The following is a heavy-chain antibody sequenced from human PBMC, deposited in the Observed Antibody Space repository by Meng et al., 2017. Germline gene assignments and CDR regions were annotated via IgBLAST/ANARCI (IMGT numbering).Heavy chain of an antibody. CDR1: GYTFTAYY. Sequence: QVQLVKSGAEVKKPGASVKVSCTPSGYTFTAYYIHWVRQAPGQGLDWMGRIDPNSGVTEYAQKFQGRVTVTGDTSISTAYMELSRLRSDDTAIYYCVRDEDISAAGKLFGDYWGQGTLVTVSS. CDR2: IDPNSGVT. D-gene: IGHD6-13*01. CDR3: VRDEDISAAGKLFGDY. J-gene: IGHJ4*02. V-gene: IGHV1-2*06.